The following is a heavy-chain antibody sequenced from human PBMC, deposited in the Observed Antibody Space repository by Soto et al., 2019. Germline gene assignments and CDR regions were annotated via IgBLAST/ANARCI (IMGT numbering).Heavy chain of an antibody. CDR2: ISAYNGNT. CDR1: GYTFTSYG. CDR3: ARSQQLVQLWFDP. V-gene: IGHV1-18*01. Sequence: ASVKVSCKASGYTFTSYGISWVRQAPGQGLEWMGWISAYNGNTNYAQKLQGRVTMTTDTSTSKAYMELRSLRSEDTAVYYCARSQQLVQLWFDPWGRGSLVAVSS. J-gene: IGHJ5*02. D-gene: IGHD6-13*01.